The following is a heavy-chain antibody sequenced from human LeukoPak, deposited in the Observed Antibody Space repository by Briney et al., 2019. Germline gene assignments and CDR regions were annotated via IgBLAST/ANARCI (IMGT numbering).Heavy chain of an antibody. CDR2: NNGDGSTT. D-gene: IGHD2-15*01. Sequence: GGSLRLSCVASGCSLSGYWMYWVRQAPGKGLMYISRNNGDGSTTNYADVVKGRFTKSRDNVKNTLYLQMNSLRVEDTAVYYCARDPRNVGLAPWGQGTLVTVSS. V-gene: IGHV3-74*01. J-gene: IGHJ5*02. CDR3: ARDPRNVGLAP. CDR1: GCSLSGYW.